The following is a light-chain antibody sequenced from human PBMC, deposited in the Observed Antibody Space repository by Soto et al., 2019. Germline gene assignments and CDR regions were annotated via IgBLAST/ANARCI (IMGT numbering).Light chain of an antibody. J-gene: IGLJ1*01. CDR1: NSDLGSYNL. CDR2: EGT. CDR3: CSYAGVYMLV. V-gene: IGLV2-23*01. Sequence: HSVLTQPASGSGAPGQSITITCTGTNSDLGSYNLVSWFQQHPGKVPKVMIYEGTKRPSGVSDRFYGAKSDNTASLTISGLQADDESDYYCCSYAGVYMLVFVTGTKVTVL.